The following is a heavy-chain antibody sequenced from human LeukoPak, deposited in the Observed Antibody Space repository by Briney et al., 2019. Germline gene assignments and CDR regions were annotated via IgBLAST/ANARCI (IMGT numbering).Heavy chain of an antibody. D-gene: IGHD2-2*01. CDR2: ISTSSTYV. Sequence: GGSLRLSCAASGFTFSSYSMNWVRQAPGKGLEWVSYISTSSTYVYYADSVKGRFTISRDNAKNSLYLQMNSLRAEDTAVYYCARGFRYCSSTSCSQVDYWGQGTLVTVSS. J-gene: IGHJ4*02. V-gene: IGHV3-21*05. CDR1: GFTFSSYS. CDR3: ARGFRYCSSTSCSQVDY.